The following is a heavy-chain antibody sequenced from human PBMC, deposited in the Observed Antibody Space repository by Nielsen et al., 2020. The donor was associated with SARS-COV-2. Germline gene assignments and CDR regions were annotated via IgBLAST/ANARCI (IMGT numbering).Heavy chain of an antibody. CDR2: INPNSGGT. J-gene: IGHJ6*02. CDR3: ARDTNFGFWSGPRRYYYGLDV. Sequence: WVRQAPGQGLEWMGGINPNSGGTNYAQKFQGRVTMTRDTSISTAYLDLGRLRSGDTAVYYCARDTNFGFWSGPRRYYYGLDVWGQGTTVTVSS. D-gene: IGHD3-3*01. V-gene: IGHV1-2*02.